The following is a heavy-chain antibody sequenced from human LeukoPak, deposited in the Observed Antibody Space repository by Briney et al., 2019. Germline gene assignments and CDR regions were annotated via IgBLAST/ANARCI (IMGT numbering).Heavy chain of an antibody. D-gene: IGHD3-22*01. CDR3: ARHRDYYDT. CDR1: GAXINNNF. CDR2: IYSSGSA. J-gene: IGHJ4*01. Sequence: PSETLSLTCTVSGAXINNNFWTWIRQPPGKGLEWIGYIYSSGSANYNPSLKSRVIISGDTSKNQISLNLTSVTAADTAVYFCARHRDYYDTWGHGTLVTVSS. V-gene: IGHV4-59*08.